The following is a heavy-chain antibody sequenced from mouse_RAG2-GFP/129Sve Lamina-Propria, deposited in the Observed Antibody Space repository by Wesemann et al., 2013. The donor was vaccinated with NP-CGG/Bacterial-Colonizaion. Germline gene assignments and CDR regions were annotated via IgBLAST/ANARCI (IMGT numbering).Heavy chain of an antibody. Sequence: QVQLQQPGAELVRPGSSVKLSCKASGYTFTSYWMDWVKQRPGQGLEWIGNIYPSDSETHYNQKFKDKATLTVDKSSSTAYMQLSSLTSEDSAVYYCTRLPLRVTNAMDYWGSRNHSHSLL. V-gene: IGHV1-61*01. CDR2: IYPSDSET. CDR1: GYTFTSYW. CDR3: TRLPLRVTNAMDY. J-gene: IGHJ4*01. D-gene: IGHD2-3*01.